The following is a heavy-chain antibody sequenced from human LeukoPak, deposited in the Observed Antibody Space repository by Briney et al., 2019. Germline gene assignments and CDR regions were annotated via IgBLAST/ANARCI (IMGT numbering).Heavy chain of an antibody. J-gene: IGHJ4*02. Sequence: GGSLRLSCAASGFTFSSYAMSWVRQAPGKGLEWVSGISAGGGSTYYADSVKGRFTISRDNSKNTLYLQMNSLRAEDTAMYYCARDSAGNDYWGQGTLVTVSS. D-gene: IGHD6-13*01. V-gene: IGHV3-23*01. CDR1: GFTFSSYA. CDR3: ARDSAGNDY. CDR2: ISAGGGST.